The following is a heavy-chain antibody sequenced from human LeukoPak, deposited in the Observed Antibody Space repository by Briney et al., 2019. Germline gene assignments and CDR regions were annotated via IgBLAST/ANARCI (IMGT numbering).Heavy chain of an antibody. Sequence: GGPLRLSCAASGFTVGSNYMNWVRQAPGKGFEWVANIKEDGSEKYYGDSVKGRFTISRDNAKNSLYLQMNSLRAEDTAVYYCARDSSGYQWGQGTLVTVSS. CDR3: ARDSSGYQ. D-gene: IGHD3-22*01. CDR2: IKEDGSEK. J-gene: IGHJ4*02. CDR1: GFTVGSNY. V-gene: IGHV3-7*01.